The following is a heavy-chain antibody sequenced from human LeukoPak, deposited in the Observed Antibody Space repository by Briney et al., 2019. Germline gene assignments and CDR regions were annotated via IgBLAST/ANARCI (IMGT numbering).Heavy chain of an antibody. CDR2: ISGSGGST. V-gene: IGHV3-23*01. Sequence: GGSLRLSCAASALTFSSYAMSWVRQAPGKGLEWVSAISGSGGSTYYADSVKGRFTISRDNSKNTLYLQMNSLRAEDTAVYYCAKDFSSTSCYYFDYWGQGTLVTVSS. J-gene: IGHJ4*02. CDR1: ALTFSSYA. CDR3: AKDFSSTSCYYFDY. D-gene: IGHD2-2*01.